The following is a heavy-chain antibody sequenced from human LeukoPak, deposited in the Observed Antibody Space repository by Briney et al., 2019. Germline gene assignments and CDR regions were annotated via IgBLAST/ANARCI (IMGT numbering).Heavy chain of an antibody. V-gene: IGHV3-21*01. CDR2: ISSSSSYI. Sequence: GGSLRLSCAASGFTFSNSAMNWVRQAPGKGLEWVSSISSSSSYIYYADSVKGRFTISRDNAKNSLYLQMNSLRAEDTAVYYCARDRRYSGSLGPGDYWGQGTLVTVSS. CDR3: ARDRRYSGSLGPGDY. CDR1: GFTFSNSA. J-gene: IGHJ4*02. D-gene: IGHD1-26*01.